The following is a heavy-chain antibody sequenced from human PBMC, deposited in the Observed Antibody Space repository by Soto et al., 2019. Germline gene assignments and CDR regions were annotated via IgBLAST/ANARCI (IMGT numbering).Heavy chain of an antibody. CDR1: GGSISSYY. CDR3: ARDQEVVAALDYFDY. V-gene: IGHV4-59*12. D-gene: IGHD2-15*01. Sequence: QVQLQESGPGLVKPSETLSLTCTVSGGSISSYYWSWIRQPPGKGLEWIGYIYYSGSTNYNPSLKGRVTISVDTSKNQFSLKLSSVTAADTAVYYCARDQEVVAALDYFDYWGQGTLVTVSS. CDR2: IYYSGST. J-gene: IGHJ4*02.